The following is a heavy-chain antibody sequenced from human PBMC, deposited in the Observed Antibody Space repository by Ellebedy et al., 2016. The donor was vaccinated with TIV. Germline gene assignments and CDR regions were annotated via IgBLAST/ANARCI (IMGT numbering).Heavy chain of an antibody. D-gene: IGHD5-18*01. V-gene: IGHV4-59*12. CDR3: ARDWRGYSYGYDDY. CDR2: IYYSGST. CDR1: GGSISSYY. J-gene: IGHJ4*02. Sequence: SETLSLXXTVSGGSISSYYWSWIRQPPGKGLEWIGYIYYSGSTNYNPSLKSRVTISVDKSKNQFSLKLSSVTAADTAVYYCARDWRGYSYGYDDYWGQGTLVTVSS.